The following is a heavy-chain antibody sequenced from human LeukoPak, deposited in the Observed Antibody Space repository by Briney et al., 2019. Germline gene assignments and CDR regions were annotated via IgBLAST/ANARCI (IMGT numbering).Heavy chain of an antibody. J-gene: IGHJ6*02. CDR3: ARDHYYYGSGSYLGRDKYERDAYYYYYGMDV. Sequence: PGRSLRLSCAASGFTFSSYAMHWVRQAPGKGLEWVAVISYDGSSKYYADSVKGRFTISRDNSKNTLYLQMNSLRAEDTAVYYCARDHYYYGSGSYLGRDKYERDAYYYYYGMDVWGQGTTVTVSS. CDR1: GFTFSSYA. D-gene: IGHD3-10*01. V-gene: IGHV3-30*04. CDR2: ISYDGSSK.